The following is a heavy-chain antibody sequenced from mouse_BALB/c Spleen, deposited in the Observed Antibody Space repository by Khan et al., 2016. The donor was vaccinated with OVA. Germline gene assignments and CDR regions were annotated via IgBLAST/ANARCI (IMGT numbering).Heavy chain of an antibody. CDR2: ISSGGFT. CDR3: TESLFLYYFDY. CDR1: GFTFSSYA. Sequence: EVELVESGGGLVKPGGSLKLSCAASGFTFSSYAMSWVRQTPETRLEWVASISSGGFTYYSDSVKGRFTILTDNARDILYLKMSSMRSEDTAIYYCTESLFLYYFDYWGQGTTLTVSS. D-gene: IGHD6-1*01. V-gene: IGHV5-6-5*01. J-gene: IGHJ2*01.